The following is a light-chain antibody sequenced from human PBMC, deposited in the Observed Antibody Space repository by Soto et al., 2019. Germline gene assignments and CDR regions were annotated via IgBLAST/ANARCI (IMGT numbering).Light chain of an antibody. CDR1: QNIHTN. Sequence: EIVMTQSPATLSVSPGERATLSCRAGQNIHTNLTWYQQKPGQAPRLLFYGASTGATGLPARFSGSGSGTDFTLTISRLEPEDFAVYYCQQRSNWPPITFGQGTRLEI. CDR3: QQRSNWPPIT. J-gene: IGKJ5*01. V-gene: IGKV3-15*01. CDR2: GAS.